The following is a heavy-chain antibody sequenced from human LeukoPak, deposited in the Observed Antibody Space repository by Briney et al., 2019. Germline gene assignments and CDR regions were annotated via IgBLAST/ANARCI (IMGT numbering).Heavy chain of an antibody. CDR3: ARDYQYSSSPSGYYFDY. CDR2: IKQDGSEK. Sequence: GGSLRLSCAASGFTFSSYWMSWVRQAPGKGLEWVANIKQDGSEKYYVDSVKGRFTISRDNAKNSLYLQMNSLRAEDTAVYYCARDYQYSSSPSGYYFDYWGQGTLVTVSS. D-gene: IGHD6-6*01. CDR1: GFTFSSYW. J-gene: IGHJ4*02. V-gene: IGHV3-7*01.